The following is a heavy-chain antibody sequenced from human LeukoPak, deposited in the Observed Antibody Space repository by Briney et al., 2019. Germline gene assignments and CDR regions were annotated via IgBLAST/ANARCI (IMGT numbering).Heavy chain of an antibody. CDR2: IYYSGST. CDR3: ARALDYYDSSGYSRVFDY. V-gene: IGHV4-61*08. Sequence: SQTLSLTCTVSGGSISSGGYYWSWIRQPPGKGLEWIGYIYYSGSTNYNPSLKSRVTISVDTSKNQFSLKLSSVTAADTAVYYCARALDYYDSSGYSRVFDYWGQGTLVTVSS. CDR1: GGSISSGGYY. D-gene: IGHD3-22*01. J-gene: IGHJ4*02.